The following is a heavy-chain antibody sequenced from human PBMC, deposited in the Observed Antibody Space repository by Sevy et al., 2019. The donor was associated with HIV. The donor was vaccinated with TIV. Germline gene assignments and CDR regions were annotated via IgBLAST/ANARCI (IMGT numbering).Heavy chain of an antibody. CDR3: ARERNTYGQGYFDY. CDR2: ISSRSTYI. D-gene: IGHD1-1*01. Sequence: GGSLRLSCAVSGFSFSDYYMSWIRQAPGKGLEWVSDISSRSTYIKYADSVKGRFTISRDNATNSLSLQMNSLRADDTAVYDCARERNTYGQGYFDYWGQGTLVTVSS. CDR1: GFSFSDYY. J-gene: IGHJ4*02. V-gene: IGHV3-11*06.